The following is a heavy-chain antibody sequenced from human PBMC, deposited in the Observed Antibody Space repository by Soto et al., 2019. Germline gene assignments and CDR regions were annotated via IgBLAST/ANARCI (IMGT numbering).Heavy chain of an antibody. D-gene: IGHD5-18*01. J-gene: IGHJ1*01. CDR1: RFIFISYG. Sequence: QVQLVESGGGVVQPGRSLRLSCAAPRFIFISYGMHWVRQAPGKGLEWLAVTSYDGNNKYYGDSVKGRFTISRDESKNTRSLQMNSLRPEDTAVYYCASTVDTTMVTWALGNWGQGTLVTVSS. CDR2: TSYDGNNK. V-gene: IGHV3-30*03. CDR3: ASTVDTTMVTWALGN.